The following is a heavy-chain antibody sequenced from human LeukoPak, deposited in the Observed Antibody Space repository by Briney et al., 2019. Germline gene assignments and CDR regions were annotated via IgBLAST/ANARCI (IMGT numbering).Heavy chain of an antibody. CDR3: AKGPYDTYFDY. CDR1: GFTFSSYG. CDR2: ISASGGST. J-gene: IGHJ4*02. Sequence: GGSLRLSCAASGFTFSSYGMSWVRLAPGKGLEWVSAISASGGSTYYADSVKGRFTISRDNSKNTLYLQMNSLRAEDTAVYYCAKGPYDTYFDYWGQGTLVTVSS. D-gene: IGHD3-9*01. V-gene: IGHV3-23*01.